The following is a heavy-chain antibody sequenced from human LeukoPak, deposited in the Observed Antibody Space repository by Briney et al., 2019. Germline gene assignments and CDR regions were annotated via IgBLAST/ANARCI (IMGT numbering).Heavy chain of an antibody. V-gene: IGHV1-46*01. CDR1: GYTFTSYA. CDR3: ARGDSSGYYYDIYYYYYMDV. D-gene: IGHD3-22*01. CDR2: INPSGGST. J-gene: IGHJ6*03. Sequence: GASVKVSCKASGYTFTSYAMHWVRQAPGQGLEWMGIINPSGGSTSYAQKFQGRVTMTRDMSTSTVYMELSSLRSEDTAVYYCARGDSSGYYYDIYYYYYMDVWGKGTTVTVSS.